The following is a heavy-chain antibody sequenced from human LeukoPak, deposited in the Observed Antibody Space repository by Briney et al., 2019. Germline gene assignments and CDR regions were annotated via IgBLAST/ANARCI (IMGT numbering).Heavy chain of an antibody. Sequence: SETLSLTCAVYGGSLSGYYWSWIRQPPGKGLEWIGEINHSGSTNYNPSLKSRVTISVDTSKNQFSLKLSSVTAADTAVYYCAAFYYYYGMDVWGQGTTVTVSS. V-gene: IGHV4-34*01. CDR2: INHSGST. CDR3: AAFYYYYGMDV. J-gene: IGHJ6*02. CDR1: GGSLSGYY.